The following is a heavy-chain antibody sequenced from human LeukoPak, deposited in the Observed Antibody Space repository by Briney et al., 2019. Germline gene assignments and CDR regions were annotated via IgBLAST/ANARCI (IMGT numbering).Heavy chain of an antibody. CDR1: GITLSSYW. V-gene: IGHV3-7*05. CDR2: MKQDASEK. J-gene: IGHJ3*02. CDR3: VRDQGAFDM. Sequence: GGSLRLSCAGSGITLSSYWMSWVRQAPGKGLEWVANMKQDASEKYFVDSLRGRFTISRDNAKNSLFLQMNSLRAEDTAVYYCVRDQGAFDMWGHGTMVTVSS.